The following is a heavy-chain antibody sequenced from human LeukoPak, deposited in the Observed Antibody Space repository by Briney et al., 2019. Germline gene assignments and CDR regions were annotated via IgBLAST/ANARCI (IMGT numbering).Heavy chain of an antibody. J-gene: IGHJ3*02. CDR2: ISAYNGNT. V-gene: IGHV1-18*01. CDR1: GYTFTSYG. CDR3: ARGVDYYNSSGIDAFDI. Sequence: ASVKVSCKASGYTFTSYGISWVRQAPGQGLEWVGWISAYNGNTNYAQKLQGRVTMTTDTSTSTAYMELRSLRSDDTAVYYCARGVDYYNSSGIDAFDIWGQGTMVTVSS. D-gene: IGHD3-22*01.